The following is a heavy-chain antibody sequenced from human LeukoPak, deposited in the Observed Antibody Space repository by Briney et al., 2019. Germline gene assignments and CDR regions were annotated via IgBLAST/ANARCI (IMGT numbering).Heavy chain of an antibody. CDR2: ISGSGGST. J-gene: IGHJ4*02. V-gene: IGHV3-23*01. Sequence: GGSLRLSCAASGFTFSSYAMSWVRQAPGKGLEWVSAISGSGGSTYYADSVKGRFTISRDNSKNTLYLQMYSLRAEDTAVYYCAKDDLGWNGDYSFDYWGQGTLVTVSS. CDR1: GFTFSSYA. D-gene: IGHD4-17*01. CDR3: AKDDLGWNGDYSFDY.